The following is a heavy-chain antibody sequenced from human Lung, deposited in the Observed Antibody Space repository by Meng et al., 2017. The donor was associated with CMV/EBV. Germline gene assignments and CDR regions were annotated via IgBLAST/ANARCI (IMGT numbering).Heavy chain of an antibody. Sequence: EVQLLESGGGLVTPGGSLRLSCAASGFTFSDFAMTWVRQVPGQGLEWISIITKEGTTYYAESVKGRFSITRDNFKNTVYVDMKTLRAEDTALYYCAMGSDAYAWGQGTLVTVSS. CDR3: AMGSDAYA. CDR2: ITKEGTT. V-gene: IGHV3-23*01. D-gene: IGHD3-16*01. CDR1: GFTFSDFA. J-gene: IGHJ5*02.